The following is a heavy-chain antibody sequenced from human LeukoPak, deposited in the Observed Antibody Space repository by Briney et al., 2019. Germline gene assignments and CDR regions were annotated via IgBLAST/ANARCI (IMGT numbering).Heavy chain of an antibody. J-gene: IGHJ5*02. D-gene: IGHD3-3*01. CDR2: INHSGST. CDR3: AIRPLYYDFWSGLPPGLGFDP. CDR1: GGSFSGYY. V-gene: IGHV4-34*01. Sequence: SETLSLTCAVYGGSFSGYYWSWIRQPPGKGPEWIGEINHSGSTNYNPSLKSRVTISVDTSKNQFSLKLSSVTAADTAVYYCAIRPLYYDFWSGLPPGLGFDPWGQGTLVTVSS.